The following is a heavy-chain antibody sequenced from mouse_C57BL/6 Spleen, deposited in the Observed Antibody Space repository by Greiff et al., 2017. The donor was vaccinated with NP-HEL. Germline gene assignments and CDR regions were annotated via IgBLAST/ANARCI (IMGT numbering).Heavy chain of an antibody. D-gene: IGHD2-4*01. Sequence: EVHLVESGGGLVKPGGSLKLSCAASGFTFSSYAMSWVRQTPEKRLEWVATISDGGSYTYYPDNVKGRFTISRDNAKNNLYLQMSHLKSEDTAMYYCARVLDYEVYYYAMDYWGQGTSVTVSS. CDR2: ISDGGSYT. CDR1: GFTFSSYA. J-gene: IGHJ4*01. CDR3: ARVLDYEVYYYAMDY. V-gene: IGHV5-4*01.